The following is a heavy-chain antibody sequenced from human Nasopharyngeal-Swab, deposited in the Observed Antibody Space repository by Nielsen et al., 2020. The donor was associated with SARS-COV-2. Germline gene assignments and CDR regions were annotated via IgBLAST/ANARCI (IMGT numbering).Heavy chain of an antibody. CDR3: ARLRATVTTSYYYYYYMDV. V-gene: IGHV4-39*01. CDR2: IYYSGSS. D-gene: IGHD4-11*01. J-gene: IGHJ6*03. Sequence: WIRQPPGKGLEWIGSIYYSGSSSYNPSLESRVTISVNTPKNQFSLKLSSVTAADTAVYYCARLRATVTTSYYYYYYMDVWGKGTTVTVSS.